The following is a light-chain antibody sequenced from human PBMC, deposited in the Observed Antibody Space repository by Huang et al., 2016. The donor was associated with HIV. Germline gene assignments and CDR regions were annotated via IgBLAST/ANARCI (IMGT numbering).Light chain of an antibody. CDR3: QQSYSTPLFP. J-gene: IGKJ3*01. CDR1: QSISSY. V-gene: IGKV1-39*01. CDR2: AAS. Sequence: DIQMTQSPSSLSASVGDRVTITCRASQSISSYLNWYQQKPGKAPKLLIYAASSLQSGVPSRFSGSGSVTDFTLTISSLQPEDFATYYCQQSYSTPLFPFGPGTKVDIK.